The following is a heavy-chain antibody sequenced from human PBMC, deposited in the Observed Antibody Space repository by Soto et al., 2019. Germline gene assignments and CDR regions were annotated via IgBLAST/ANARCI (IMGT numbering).Heavy chain of an antibody. CDR2: INDSGIT. Sequence: QVQLQQWGAEVLKPSETLSLTCVVNGGSFSGYYWSWIRQSPGKGLEWIGEINDSGITDSNPSLKSRVTISVAMSKNQFSLNLKSVTAADSAVYHCARGRSSVPDRRGIGYYGLDVWGQGTTVTVSS. J-gene: IGHJ6*02. V-gene: IGHV4-34*01. CDR3: ARGRSSVPDRRGIGYYGLDV. D-gene: IGHD6-6*01. CDR1: GGSFSGYY.